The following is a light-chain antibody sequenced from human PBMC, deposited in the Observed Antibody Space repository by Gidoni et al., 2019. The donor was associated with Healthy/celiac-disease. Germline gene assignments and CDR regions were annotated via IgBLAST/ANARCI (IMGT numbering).Light chain of an antibody. J-gene: IGKJ4*01. CDR1: QRVSSY. CDR3: QQRSNWPPLT. V-gene: IGKV3-11*01. CDR2: GAS. Sequence: EIVLTQSPATLSLSPGASATLSCRASQRVSSYLAWSQQKPGQARRLLIYGASNRATGIPARFSGSGSGTDFTLTISSLEPEDFAVYYCQQRSNWPPLTFGGXTKVGIK.